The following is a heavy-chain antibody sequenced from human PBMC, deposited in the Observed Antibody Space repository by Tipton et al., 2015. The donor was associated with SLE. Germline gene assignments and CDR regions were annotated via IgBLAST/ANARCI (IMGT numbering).Heavy chain of an antibody. J-gene: IGHJ3*02. CDR3: ARDWIGESYSVADAFDI. CDR1: GGSISSSSYY. D-gene: IGHD2/OR15-2a*01. V-gene: IGHV4-39*07. CDR2: FYYTGST. Sequence: TLSLTCIVSGGSISSSSYYWAWIRQPPGKGLEWIGSFYYTGSTYYNPSLKSRVTISIHTSKTQFSLNLSSVTAADTAVYYCARDWIGESYSVADAFDIWGQGTIVTVSS.